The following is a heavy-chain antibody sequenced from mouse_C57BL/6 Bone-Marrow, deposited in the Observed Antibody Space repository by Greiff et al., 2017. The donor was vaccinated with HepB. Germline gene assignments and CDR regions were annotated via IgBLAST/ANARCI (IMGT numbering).Heavy chain of an antibody. D-gene: IGHD4-1*01. CDR1: GYTFTDYE. V-gene: IGHV1-15*01. Sequence: QVQLKESGAELVRPGASVTLSCKASGYTFTDYEMHWVKQTPVHGLEWIGAIDPETGGTAYNQKFKGKAILTADKSSSTAYMELRSLTSEDSAVYYCTSNFPYFDDWGQGTTLTVSS. CDR2: IDPETGGT. CDR3: TSNFPYFDD. J-gene: IGHJ2*01.